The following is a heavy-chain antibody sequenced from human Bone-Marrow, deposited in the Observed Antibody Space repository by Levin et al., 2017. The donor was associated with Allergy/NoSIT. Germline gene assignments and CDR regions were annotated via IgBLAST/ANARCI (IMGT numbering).Heavy chain of an antibody. J-gene: IGHJ6*02. CDR2: ITRSSDYM. CDR1: GFNFSTYN. D-gene: IGHD4-17*01. CDR3: SKDRTYGILWNYGMDV. Sequence: SCAASGFNFSTYNMNWVRQAPGKGLEWVSSITRSSDYMYYADSVKGRFTISRDNAKNSLFLPMNSLRVDDTAVYYCSKDRTYGILWNYGMDVWGQGTTVTVSS. V-gene: IGHV3-21*01.